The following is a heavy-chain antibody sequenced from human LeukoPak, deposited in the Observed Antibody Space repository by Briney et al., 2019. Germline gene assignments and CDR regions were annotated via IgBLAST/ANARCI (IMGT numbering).Heavy chain of an antibody. D-gene: IGHD1-26*01. CDR1: AFTFSDYS. Sequence: GGSLRLSCAASAFTFSDYSMNWVRQAPGKGLELIAYISGRSSTIYYADSVRGRFTISRDNAKNSMYLQMNSLRAEDTAVYYCARDRLTSGSYFFDYWGQGTLVTVSS. J-gene: IGHJ4*02. V-gene: IGHV3-48*01. CDR2: ISGRSSTI. CDR3: ARDRLTSGSYFFDY.